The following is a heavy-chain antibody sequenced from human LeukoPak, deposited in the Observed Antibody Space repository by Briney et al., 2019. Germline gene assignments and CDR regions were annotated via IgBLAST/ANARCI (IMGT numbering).Heavy chain of an antibody. J-gene: IGHJ4*02. D-gene: IGHD2-2*01. CDR1: GYSFTSYG. CDR2: ISAYNGNT. V-gene: IGHV1-18*01. Sequence: GASVKVSCKASGYSFTSYGINWVRQAPGQGLEWMGWISAYNGNTNYAQKFQGRVTMTTDTSTSTAYMELRSLRSDDTAVYYCARDVRDIVVVPAARVLGYWGQGTLVTVSS. CDR3: ARDVRDIVVVPAARVLGY.